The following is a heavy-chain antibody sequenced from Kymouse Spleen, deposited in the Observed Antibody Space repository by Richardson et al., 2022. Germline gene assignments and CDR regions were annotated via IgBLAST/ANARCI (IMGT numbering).Heavy chain of an antibody. CDR3: TNITGTWGWFDP. V-gene: IGHV3-15*01. D-gene: IGHD1-7*01. CDR1: GFTFSNAW. Sequence: EVQLVESGGGLVKPGGSLRLSCAASGFTFSNAWMSWVRQAPGKGLEWVGRIKSKTDGGTTDYAAPVKGRFTISRDDSKNTLYLQMNSLKTEDTAVYYCTNITGTWGWFDPWGQGTLVTVSS. CDR2: IKSKTDGGTT. J-gene: IGHJ5*02.